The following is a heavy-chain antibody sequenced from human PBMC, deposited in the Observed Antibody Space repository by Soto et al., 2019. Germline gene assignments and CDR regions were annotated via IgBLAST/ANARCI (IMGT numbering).Heavy chain of an antibody. V-gene: IGHV1-18*01. CDR3: ARRQWRVGGYYYGMDV. CDR2: TSAYNGNT. Sequence: QVQLVQSGAEVKKPGASVKVSCKASGYTFTSYGISWVRQAPGQGLEWMGWTSAYNGNTNYAQKLQGRVTMTTDTATRTGYIELRSLRSGNTAVYYCARRQWRVGGYYYGMDVWGQGAAGTVSS. CDR1: GYTFTSYG. J-gene: IGHJ6*02. D-gene: IGHD6-19*01.